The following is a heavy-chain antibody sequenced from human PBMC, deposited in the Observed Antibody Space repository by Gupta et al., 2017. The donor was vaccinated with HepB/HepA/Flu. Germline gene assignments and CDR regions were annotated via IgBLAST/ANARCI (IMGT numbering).Heavy chain of an antibody. V-gene: IGHV4-34*01. Sequence: QVQLQQWGAGLSKPSETLSLTCAVYGGSFSGYYWSWIRQPRGKGLEWIGEINHSGSTNYNPSLKSRVTISVDTSKNQFSLKLSSVTAADTSVYYCARDVAYCGGDCYTNWSQGTLVTVSS. J-gene: IGHJ4*02. CDR2: INHSGST. CDR3: ARDVAYCGGDCYTN. D-gene: IGHD2-21*02. CDR1: GGSFSGYY.